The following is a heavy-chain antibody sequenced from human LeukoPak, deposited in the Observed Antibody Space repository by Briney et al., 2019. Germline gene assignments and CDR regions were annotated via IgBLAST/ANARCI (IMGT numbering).Heavy chain of an antibody. Sequence: GGSLRLSCAASGFTFSTYSMNWVRQAPGKGLEWVSTISSISHYIYYADSVKGRFTISRDNARNSLYLQMNSLRVEDTAMYFCARDLGTSLPGGFDYWGQGTLVTVSS. J-gene: IGHJ4*02. CDR1: GFTFSTYS. CDR2: ISSISHYI. V-gene: IGHV3-21*01. D-gene: IGHD2-2*01. CDR3: ARDLGTSLPGGFDY.